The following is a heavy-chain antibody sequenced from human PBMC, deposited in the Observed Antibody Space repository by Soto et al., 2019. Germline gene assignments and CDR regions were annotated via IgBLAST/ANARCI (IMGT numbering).Heavy chain of an antibody. CDR2: ISGSGGST. Sequence: EVQLLESGGGLVQPGGSLRLSCAASGFTFSSYAMSWVRQAPGKGLEWVSAISGSGGSTYYADSVKGRFTISRDNSKNRLYLQMNSLRAEDTAVYYCAKTSPFYGYSYYYFDYWGQGTLITVSS. D-gene: IGHD5-18*01. V-gene: IGHV3-23*01. CDR1: GFTFSSYA. CDR3: AKTSPFYGYSYYYFDY. J-gene: IGHJ4*02.